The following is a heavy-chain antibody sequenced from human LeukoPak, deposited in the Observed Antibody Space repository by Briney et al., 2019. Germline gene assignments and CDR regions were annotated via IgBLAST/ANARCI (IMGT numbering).Heavy chain of an antibody. CDR2: ISGSGGST. J-gene: IGHJ4*02. V-gene: IGHV3-23*01. D-gene: IGHD4-11*01. CDR1: GFTFSSYA. CDR3: AKTYEATVTTPNDY. Sequence: GGSLRLSCAASGFTFSSYAMSWVRQAPGKGLEWVSAISGSGGSTYYADSVKGRFTISRDNSKNTLYLQMNSLRAEDTAVYYCAKTYEATVTTPNDYWGQGTLVTVSS.